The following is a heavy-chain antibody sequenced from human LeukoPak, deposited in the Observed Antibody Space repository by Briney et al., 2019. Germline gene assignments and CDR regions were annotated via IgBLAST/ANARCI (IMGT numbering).Heavy chain of an antibody. CDR1: GGTINHYH. V-gene: IGHV4-59*01. Sequence: SETLSLTCTVSGGTINHYHWSWIRQPPGKGLEWIGYIYYGGSTNYNPSLKSRVTISVDTSKNQFSLKLSSVTAADTAVYYCAREVDYYGSGSYYRENWFDPWGQGTLVTVSS. D-gene: IGHD3-10*01. CDR2: IYYGGST. J-gene: IGHJ5*02. CDR3: AREVDYYGSGSYYRENWFDP.